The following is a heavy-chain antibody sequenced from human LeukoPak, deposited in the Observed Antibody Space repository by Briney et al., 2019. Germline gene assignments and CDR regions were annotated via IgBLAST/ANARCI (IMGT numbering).Heavy chain of an antibody. CDR2: IYYSGST. CDR1: GGSISSYY. Sequence: PSETLSLTCTVSGGSISSYYWSWIRQPPGKGLEWIGYIYYSGSTNYNPSLKSRVTISVDTSKNQFSLKLSSVTAADTAVYYCAREPVYYDSSGYYRVFDYWGQGTLVTVSS. CDR3: AREPVYYDSSGYYRVFDY. V-gene: IGHV4-59*12. J-gene: IGHJ4*02. D-gene: IGHD3-22*01.